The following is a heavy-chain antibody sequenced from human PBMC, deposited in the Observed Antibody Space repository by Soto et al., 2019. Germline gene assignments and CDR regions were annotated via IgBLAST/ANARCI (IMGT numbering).Heavy chain of an antibody. CDR3: ARDHLAVAGTFDY. D-gene: IGHD6-19*01. V-gene: IGHV1-3*01. J-gene: IGHJ4*02. CDR2: INAGNGNT. Sequence: ASVKVSCKASGYTFTSYAMHWVRQAPGQRLEWMGWINAGNGNTKYSQKFQGRATITRDTSASTAYMELSSLRSEDTAVYYCARDHLAVAGTFDYWGQGPLVTVYS. CDR1: GYTFTSYA.